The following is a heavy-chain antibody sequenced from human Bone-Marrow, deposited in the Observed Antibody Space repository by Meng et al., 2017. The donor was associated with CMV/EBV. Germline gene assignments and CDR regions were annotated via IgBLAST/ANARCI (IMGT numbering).Heavy chain of an antibody. V-gene: IGHV1-68*01. CDR2: ITLYNGNT. Sequence: ASVKVSCKASGYTFTCCSLHWLQQAPGQGLERMRWITLYNGNTNYAKKFQGRVTMTRDTSTSTVYMELSSLRSEDTAVYYCARDGIAAANYYYGMDVWGQGTTVTVSS. CDR1: GYTFTCCS. CDR3: ARDGIAAANYYYGMDV. D-gene: IGHD6-13*01. J-gene: IGHJ6*02.